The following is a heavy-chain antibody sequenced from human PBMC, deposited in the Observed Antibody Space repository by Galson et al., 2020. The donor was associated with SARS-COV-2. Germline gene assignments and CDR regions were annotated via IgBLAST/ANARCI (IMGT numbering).Heavy chain of an antibody. J-gene: IGHJ3*02. CDR1: GGSISSSSYY. Sequence: ETSETLSLTCTVSGGSISSSSYYWGWIRQPPGKGLEWIGSIYYSGSTYYNPSLKSRVTISVDTSKNQFSLKLSSVTAADTAVYYCAAGGQLWLNDAFDIWGQGTMVTVSS. CDR2: IYYSGST. CDR3: AAGGQLWLNDAFDI. D-gene: IGHD5-18*01. V-gene: IGHV4-39*01.